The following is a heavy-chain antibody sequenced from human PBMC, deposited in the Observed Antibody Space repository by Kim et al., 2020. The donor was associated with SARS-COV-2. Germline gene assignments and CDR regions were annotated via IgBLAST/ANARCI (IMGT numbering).Heavy chain of an antibody. V-gene: IGHV3-23*01. CDR1: GFTFSSYA. Sequence: GGSLRLSCAASGFTFSSYAMSWVRQAPGKGLEWVSGISGTGGSTDYADSVKGRFTISRDNSKNTLYLQMNSLRAEDTAAYYCAKHRAEHCFYCAMDVWGQGTTVTVSS. CDR3: AKHRAEHCFYCAMDV. J-gene: IGHJ6*02. CDR2: ISGTGGST.